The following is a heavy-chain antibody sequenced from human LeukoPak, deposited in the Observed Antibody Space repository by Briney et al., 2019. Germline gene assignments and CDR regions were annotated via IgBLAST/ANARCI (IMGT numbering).Heavy chain of an antibody. CDR2: IYSGGST. D-gene: IGHD3-22*01. CDR3: ARELRGYYYYYYGMDV. Sequence: GGSLRLSCAASGFTFSSYSMNWVRQAPGKGLEWVSVIYSGGSTYYADSVKGRFTISRDNSKNTLYLQMNSLRAEDTAVYYCARELRGYYYYYYGMDVWGQGTTVTVSS. CDR1: GFTFSSYS. V-gene: IGHV3-53*01. J-gene: IGHJ6*02.